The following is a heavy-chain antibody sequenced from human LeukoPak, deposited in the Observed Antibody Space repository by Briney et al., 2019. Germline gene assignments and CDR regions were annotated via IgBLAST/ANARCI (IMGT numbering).Heavy chain of an antibody. V-gene: IGHV4-34*01. D-gene: IGHD2-21*02. CDR2: INHSGST. Sequence: SETLSLTCAVYGGSFSGYYWSWIRQPPGKGLEWIGEINHSGSTNYNPSLKSRVTISVDTSKNQFSLKLSSVTAADTAVYYCARGGVVVTAVRFAYWGQGTLVTVAS. CDR1: GGSFSGYY. CDR3: ARGGVVVTAVRFAY. J-gene: IGHJ4*02.